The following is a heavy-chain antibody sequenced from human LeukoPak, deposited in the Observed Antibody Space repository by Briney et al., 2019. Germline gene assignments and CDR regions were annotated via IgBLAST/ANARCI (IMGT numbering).Heavy chain of an antibody. CDR1: GDTFTTDY. CDR3: AKEYAFRSYWGTFDI. Sequence: ASVKVSCKASGDTFTTDYIHWVRQGPGQGPEWMGVSNPSGGSTTNAQKFQGRVTMTRDTSTSTVYMELSSLRSEDTAVYYCAKEYAFRSYWGTFDIWGQGTMVTVSS. CDR2: SNPSGGST. J-gene: IGHJ3*02. D-gene: IGHD1-26*01. V-gene: IGHV1-46*01.